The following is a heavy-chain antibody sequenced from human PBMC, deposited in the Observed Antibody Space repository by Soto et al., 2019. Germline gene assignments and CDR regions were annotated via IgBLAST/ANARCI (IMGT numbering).Heavy chain of an antibody. CDR3: ARGGVGYSSSSYYYYGMDV. CDR1: GFTFSSYS. CDR2: ISSSSYI. V-gene: IGHV3-21*01. J-gene: IGHJ6*02. Sequence: GGSLRLSCAASGFTFSSYSMNWVRQAPGKGLEWVSSISSSSYIYYADSVKGRFTISRDNAKNSLYLQMNSLRAEDTAVYYCARGGVGYSSSSYYYYGMDVWGQGTTVTVSS. D-gene: IGHD6-6*01.